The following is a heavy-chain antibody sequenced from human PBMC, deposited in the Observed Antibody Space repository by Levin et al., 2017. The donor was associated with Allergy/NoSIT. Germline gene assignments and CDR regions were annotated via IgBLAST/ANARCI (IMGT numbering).Heavy chain of an antibody. Sequence: SGESLKISCAASGFSFSGYNMNWVRQAPGKGLEWVASISSNSVYIFYADSLKGRFTISRDNAKNSLYLQMNSLRAEDPALYYCVSGGSGWPFDNWGQGTLVSVST. V-gene: IGHV3-21*06. D-gene: IGHD6-19*01. J-gene: IGHJ4*02. CDR1: GFSFSGYN. CDR3: VSGGSGWPFDN. CDR2: ISSNSVYI.